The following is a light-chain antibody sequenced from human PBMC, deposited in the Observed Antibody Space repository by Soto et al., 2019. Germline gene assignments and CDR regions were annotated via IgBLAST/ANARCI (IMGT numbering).Light chain of an antibody. Sequence: DVRMTQSPSTLSGSVGERDTITCRASQTISSWLAWYQQKPGKAPKLLIYKASTLKSGVPSRFSGSGSGTEFTLTIISLQPDDFATYYCQQYNSYPWTFGQGTKVDIK. J-gene: IGKJ1*01. CDR2: KAS. V-gene: IGKV1-5*03. CDR1: QTISSW. CDR3: QQYNSYPWT.